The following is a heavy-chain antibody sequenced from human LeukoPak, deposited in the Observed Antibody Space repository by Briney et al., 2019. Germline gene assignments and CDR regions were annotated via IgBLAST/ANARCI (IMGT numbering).Heavy chain of an antibody. V-gene: IGHV3-73*01. CDR2: IRSKANSYAT. J-gene: IGHJ4*02. Sequence: PGGSLRLSCAASGFTFSSYAMSWVRQASGKGLEWVGRIRSKANSYATAYAASVKGRFTISRDDSKNTAYLQMNSLKTEDTAVYYCTSRGYYYDSSGYLSFDYWGQGTLVTVSS. CDR3: TSRGYYYDSSGYLSFDY. D-gene: IGHD3-22*01. CDR1: GFTFSSYA.